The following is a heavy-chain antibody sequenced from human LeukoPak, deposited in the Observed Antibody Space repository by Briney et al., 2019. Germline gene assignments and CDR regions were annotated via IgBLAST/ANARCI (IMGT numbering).Heavy chain of an antibody. CDR2: IYYSGST. CDR1: GGSISSYY. Sequence: PSVTLSLTCTVSGGSISSYYWTWLRQPPGKGLEWIGYIYYSGSTNYNPSLKSRVTISVDTSKNQFSLRLSSVTAADTAVYYCARAGIMATTPFGYWGQGTLVSVSS. V-gene: IGHV4-59*01. CDR3: ARAGIMATTPFGY. D-gene: IGHD5-24*01. J-gene: IGHJ4*02.